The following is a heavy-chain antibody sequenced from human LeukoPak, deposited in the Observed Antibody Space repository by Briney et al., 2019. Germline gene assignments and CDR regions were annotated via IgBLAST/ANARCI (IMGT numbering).Heavy chain of an antibody. CDR1: GFTVSSNS. J-gene: IGHJ6*02. Sequence: GGSLRLSCTASGFTVSSNSMSWVRQVPGKGLEWVSLLYSGGGTSYADSVKGRFTISRDNAENSLYLQMSGLRAEDTAVYYCARDPYSSSWSYGMDVWGQGTTVTVSS. V-gene: IGHV3-66*01. D-gene: IGHD6-13*01. CDR3: ARDPYSSSWSYGMDV. CDR2: LYSGGGT.